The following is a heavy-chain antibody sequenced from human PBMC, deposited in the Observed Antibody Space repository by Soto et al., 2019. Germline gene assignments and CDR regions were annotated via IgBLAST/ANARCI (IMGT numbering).Heavy chain of an antibody. D-gene: IGHD2-15*01. CDR1: GYTFTSYG. CDR3: VRLRTRYCSGGSYYSDAFDI. CDR2: ISAYNGNT. J-gene: IGHJ3*02. Sequence: QVQLVQSGAEVKKPGASVRVYCEASGYTFTSYGIRWVRQAPGQGLEWMGWISAYNGNTNYAQKLQGRVTMTTDTSTSTAYMELRSLRSDDTAVYYCVRLRTRYCSGGSYYSDAFDIWGQGTMVTVSS. V-gene: IGHV1-18*01.